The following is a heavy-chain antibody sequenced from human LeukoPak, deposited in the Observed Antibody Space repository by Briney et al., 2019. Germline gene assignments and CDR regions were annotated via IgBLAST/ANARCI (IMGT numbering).Heavy chain of an antibody. Sequence: GALRLSCAASGFTFSSYGMHWVRQAPGKGLEWVAVISYDGSNKYYADSVKGRFTISRDNSKSTLYLQMNSLRAEDTAVYYCAKRAMVRGVIINRRNYFDYWGQGTLVTVSS. CDR2: ISYDGSNK. CDR1: GFTFSSYG. J-gene: IGHJ4*02. CDR3: AKRAMVRGVIINRRNYFDY. V-gene: IGHV3-30*18. D-gene: IGHD3-10*01.